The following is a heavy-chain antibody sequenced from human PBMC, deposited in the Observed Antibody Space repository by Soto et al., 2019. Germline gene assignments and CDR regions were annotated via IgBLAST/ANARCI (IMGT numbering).Heavy chain of an antibody. CDR3: ARGPEVGATARPLGY. J-gene: IGHJ4*02. V-gene: IGHV1-3*01. Sequence: QVQLVQSGAEVKKPGASVKVSCKASGYTFTSYAMHWVRQAPGQRLEWMGWINAGNGNTKYSQKFQGRVTFTRDTSASTAYMELSSLRSEDTAVYYCARGPEVGATARPLGYWGQVTLVTVSS. CDR1: GYTFTSYA. CDR2: INAGNGNT. D-gene: IGHD1-26*01.